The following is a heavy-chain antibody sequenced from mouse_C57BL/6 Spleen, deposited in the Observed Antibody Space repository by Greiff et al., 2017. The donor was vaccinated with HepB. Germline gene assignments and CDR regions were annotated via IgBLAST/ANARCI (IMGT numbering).Heavy chain of an antibody. Sequence: EVQVVESGPGLAKPSQTLSLTCSVTGYSITSDYWNWIRKFPGNKLEYMGYISYSGSTYYNPSLKSRISITRDTSKNQYYLQLNSVTTEDKDTYYCARYPIYYGSSYGYFDVWGTGTTVTVSS. CDR1: GYSITSDY. V-gene: IGHV3-8*01. CDR3: ARYPIYYGSSYGYFDV. CDR2: ISYSGST. D-gene: IGHD1-1*01. J-gene: IGHJ1*03.